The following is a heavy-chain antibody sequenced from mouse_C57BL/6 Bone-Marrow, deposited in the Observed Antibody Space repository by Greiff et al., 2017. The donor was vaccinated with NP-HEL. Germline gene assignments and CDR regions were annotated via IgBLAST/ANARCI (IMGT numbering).Heavy chain of an antibody. CDR2: IYPRSGNT. CDR1: GYTFTSYG. J-gene: IGHJ1*03. V-gene: IGHV1-81*01. Sequence: QVQLQQSGAELARPGASVKLSCKASGYTFTSYGISWVKQRTGQGLEWIGEIYPRSGNTYYNEKFKGKATLTADKSSSTAYMELRSLTSEDSAVYFWARCYYGSSYWYFDVWGTGTTVTVSS. CDR3: ARCYYGSSYWYFDV. D-gene: IGHD1-1*01.